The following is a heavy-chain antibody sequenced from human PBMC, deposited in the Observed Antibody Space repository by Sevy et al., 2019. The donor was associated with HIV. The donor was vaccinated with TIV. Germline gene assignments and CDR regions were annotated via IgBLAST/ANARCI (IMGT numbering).Heavy chain of an antibody. CDR3: AGENAWGRGYS. V-gene: IGHV4-59*08. J-gene: IGHJ4*02. D-gene: IGHD1-26*01. CDR2: IYYNGHI. Sequence: SEILSLTCTVSGGSITSLYWNWIRQPPGKGLEWIANIYYNGHINYNPSLKSRVTLSLDTSKNQFSLRLSSVTAADTAMYYCAGENAWGRGYSWGQGTLVIVSS. CDR1: GGSITSLY.